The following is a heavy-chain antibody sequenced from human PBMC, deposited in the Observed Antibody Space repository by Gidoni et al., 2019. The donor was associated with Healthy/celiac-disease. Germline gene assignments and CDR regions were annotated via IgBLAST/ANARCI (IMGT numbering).Heavy chain of an antibody. J-gene: IGHJ4*02. CDR2: ISYDGSNK. Sequence: QVQLVESGGGVVQPGRSLRLSCAASGFTFSSYAMHWVRQAPGKGLGWVAVISYDGSNKYYADSVKGRFTISRDNSKNTLYLQMNSLRAEDTAVYYCARGYYYDKVVVTHYFDYWGQGTLVTVSS. D-gene: IGHD3-22*01. CDR1: GFTFSSYA. CDR3: ARGYYYDKVVVTHYFDY. V-gene: IGHV3-30-3*01.